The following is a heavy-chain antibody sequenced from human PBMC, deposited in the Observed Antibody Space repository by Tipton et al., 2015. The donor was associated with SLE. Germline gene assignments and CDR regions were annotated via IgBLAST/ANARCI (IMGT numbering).Heavy chain of an antibody. CDR3: ARDRYYYDSSGYSLFGY. CDR2: ISSNAGST. D-gene: IGHD3-22*01. J-gene: IGHJ4*02. CDR1: GFIFSTYA. Sequence: SLRLSCAASGFIFSTYAMHWVRQAPGKGLEYVSAISSNAGSTYYVDSVKGRFTISRDNSKNTLYLQMNSLRAEDTAVYYCARDRYYYDSSGYSLFGYWGQGTLVTVSS. V-gene: IGHV3-64*04.